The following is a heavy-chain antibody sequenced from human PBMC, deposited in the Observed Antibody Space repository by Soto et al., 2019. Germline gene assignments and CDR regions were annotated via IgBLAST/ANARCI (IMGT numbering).Heavy chain of an antibody. Sequence: NPSETLSLTCTVSGGSISSGGYYWSWIRQHPGKGLEWIGYTFYSGATYYNPSLKSRTTISVDTSKNQFSLTLTSLTAADTAVYFCARVQPYDYGANTGWLDPWGQGILVTVSS. CDR3: ARVQPYDYGANTGWLDP. CDR1: GGSISSGGYY. CDR2: TFYSGAT. J-gene: IGHJ5*02. D-gene: IGHD4-17*01. V-gene: IGHV4-31*03.